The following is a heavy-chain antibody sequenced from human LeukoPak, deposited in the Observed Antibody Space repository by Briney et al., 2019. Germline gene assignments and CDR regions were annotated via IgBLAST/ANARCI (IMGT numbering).Heavy chain of an antibody. CDR1: GFTFSSYE. Sequence: GGSLRLSCAASGFTFSSYEMNWVRQAPGKGLEWVSAISGSGGSTYYADSVKGRFTISRDDSKNTLYLQMNSLRAEDTAVYYCATPQNYDILTGFDYWGQGTLVTVSS. D-gene: IGHD3-9*01. V-gene: IGHV3-23*01. J-gene: IGHJ4*02. CDR2: ISGSGGST. CDR3: ATPQNYDILTGFDY.